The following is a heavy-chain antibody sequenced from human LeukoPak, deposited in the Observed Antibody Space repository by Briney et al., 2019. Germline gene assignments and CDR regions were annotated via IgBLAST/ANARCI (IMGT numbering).Heavy chain of an antibody. J-gene: IGHJ4*02. D-gene: IGHD3-9*01. CDR1: GGSFSGYY. Sequence: PSETLTLTCAVYGGSFSGYYWSWIRKPPGKGLEWIGEINHSGSTNYNPSLKSRVTISVDTSKNQFSLKLSSVTAADTAVYYCARGKRNYDILTGPDYWGQGTLVTVSS. V-gene: IGHV4-34*01. CDR3: ARGKRNYDILTGPDY. CDR2: INHSGST.